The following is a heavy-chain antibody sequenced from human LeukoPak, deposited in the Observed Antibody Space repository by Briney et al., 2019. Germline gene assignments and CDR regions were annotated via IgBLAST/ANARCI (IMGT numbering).Heavy chain of an antibody. CDR1: GFTFSSFE. Sequence: GGSLRLSCAASGFTFSSFEMNWVRQAPGKGLEWVSYITSSSSTIYYADSVKGRFTISRDNAKNSLYLQMNSLRAEDTAMYYCARDNQGFDYWGQGTLVTVSS. J-gene: IGHJ4*02. CDR3: ARDNQGFDY. CDR2: ITSSSSTI. V-gene: IGHV3-48*01.